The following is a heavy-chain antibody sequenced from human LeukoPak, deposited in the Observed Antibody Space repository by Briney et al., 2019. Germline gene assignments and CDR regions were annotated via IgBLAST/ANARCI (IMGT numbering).Heavy chain of an antibody. CDR2: INRSGST. D-gene: IGHD3-10*01. J-gene: IGHJ4*02. Sequence: SETLSLTCAVYGGXFSGYYCSWIREPPGKGLEWIGEINRSGSTNYKPSLKSRVTISVDTSKNQFSLKLSSVTAADTAVYYCARGLSPRINMVRGVRPPFRGVFDYWGQGTLVTVSS. CDR1: GGXFSGYY. CDR3: ARGLSPRINMVRGVRPPFRGVFDY. V-gene: IGHV4-34*01.